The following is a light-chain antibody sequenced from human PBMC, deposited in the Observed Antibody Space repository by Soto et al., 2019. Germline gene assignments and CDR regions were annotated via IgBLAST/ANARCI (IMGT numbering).Light chain of an antibody. CDR1: QSVSSNS. V-gene: IGKV3-20*01. CDR3: HQYGKSPRT. J-gene: IGKJ1*01. Sequence: EIVLTQSPGTLSLSPGERATLSCRASQSVSSNSLAWNQQKPGQAPRHLIYGASSRATGIPDRFSASGSGTDFTLTISRLEPEDFAPYYCHQYGKSPRTFGQGTKVEI. CDR2: GAS.